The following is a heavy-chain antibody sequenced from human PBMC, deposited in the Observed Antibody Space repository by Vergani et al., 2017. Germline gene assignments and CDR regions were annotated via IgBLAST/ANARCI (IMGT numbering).Heavy chain of an antibody. CDR1: GGSINPSSSF. J-gene: IGHJ2*01. CDR2: INYVGRN. D-gene: IGHD3-16*01. Sequence: QLQLQESGPGLVKPSETLSPICTVPGGSINPSSSFWGWIRQSPGKGLEWTGSINYVGRNYYIPSLQSRATVFVDTSQNQFSLDLNSVTAADTAVYYCARGGGDNWYFGLWGRGNLVTVSS. V-gene: IGHV4-39*01. CDR3: ARGGGDNWYFGL.